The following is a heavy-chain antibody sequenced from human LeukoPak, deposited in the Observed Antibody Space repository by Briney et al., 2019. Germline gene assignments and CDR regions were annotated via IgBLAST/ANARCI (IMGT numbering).Heavy chain of an antibody. J-gene: IGHJ4*02. CDR3: ARDLGEDIVIVPAAGGSFDY. V-gene: IGHV1-2*02. CDR2: INTNSGAT. D-gene: IGHD2-2*01. CDR1: GYTFTGYY. Sequence: EASVKVSCKASGYTFTGYYMHWVRQAPGQGLEWVGWINTNSGATNYAQKFQGRVTMTRDTSISTAYMELSRLRSDDTAVYYCARDLGEDIVIVPAAGGSFDYWGQGSLVTVSS.